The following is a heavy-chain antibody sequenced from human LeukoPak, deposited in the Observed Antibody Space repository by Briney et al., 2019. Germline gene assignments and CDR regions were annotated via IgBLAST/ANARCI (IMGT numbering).Heavy chain of an antibody. J-gene: IGHJ4*02. V-gene: IGHV4-59*11. CDR1: GASITRRY. CDR2: INYSGNT. D-gene: IGHD3-10*01. CDR3: GRGGGGSYLEYSFDY. Sequence: SETLSLTCTVSGASITRRYWSWIRQPPGQGREWIGYINYSGNTNYNPSLKSRVTISVDTSKNQFSLKLSSVTAADTAVYYCGRGGGGSYLEYSFDYWGQGTLVTVSS.